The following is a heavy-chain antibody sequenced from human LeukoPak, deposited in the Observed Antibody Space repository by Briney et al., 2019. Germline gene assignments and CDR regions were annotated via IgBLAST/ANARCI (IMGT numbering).Heavy chain of an antibody. J-gene: IGHJ4*02. CDR3: ARERRFGDLLLFDY. Sequence: ASVKVSCKASGYTFTGYYIHWVRQAPGQGLEWMGRINPNSGDTNYAQNFQGRVTMTRDTSGSTSNMELSRLRSDDSAVYYCARERRFGDLLLFDYWGLGTLVTVSS. D-gene: IGHD3-10*01. V-gene: IGHV1-2*06. CDR2: INPNSGDT. CDR1: GYTFTGYY.